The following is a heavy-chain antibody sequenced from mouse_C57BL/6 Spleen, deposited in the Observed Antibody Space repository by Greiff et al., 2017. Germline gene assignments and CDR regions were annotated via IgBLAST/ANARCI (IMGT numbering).Heavy chain of an antibody. Sequence: EVQLQQSGPELVKPGASVKISCKASGYSFTDYNMNWVKQSNGKSLEWIGVINPNYGTTSYNHKFKGKATLTVDKYSSTAYMQLNSLTSENSAAYYWARGDYVDYYAMDYWGQGTSVTVSS. V-gene: IGHV1-39*01. J-gene: IGHJ4*01. CDR2: INPNYGTT. D-gene: IGHD1-1*01. CDR1: GYSFTDYN. CDR3: ARGDYVDYYAMDY.